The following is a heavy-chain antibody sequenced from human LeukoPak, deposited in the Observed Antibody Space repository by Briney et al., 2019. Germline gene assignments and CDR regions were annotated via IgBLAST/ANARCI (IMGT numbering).Heavy chain of an antibody. V-gene: IGHV1-2*06. CDR1: GYTFTGYY. J-gene: IGHJ3*02. Sequence: ASVKVSCKASGYTFTGYYMHWVRQAPGQGLELMGRINPNSGGTNYAQKFQGRVTMTRDTSISTAYMELSRLRSDDTAVYYCARGGYYYDSSGYYDAFDIWGQGTMVTVSS. D-gene: IGHD3-22*01. CDR2: INPNSGGT. CDR3: ARGGYYYDSSGYYDAFDI.